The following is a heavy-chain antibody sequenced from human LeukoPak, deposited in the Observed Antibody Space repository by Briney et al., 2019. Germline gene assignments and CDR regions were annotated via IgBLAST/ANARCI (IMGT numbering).Heavy chain of an antibody. D-gene: IGHD4-17*01. CDR3: AKLDYGDYVDAFDI. J-gene: IGHJ3*02. V-gene: IGHV3-30*18. CDR2: ISYDGSNK. Sequence: GRSLRLSCAASGFTFSSYGMRWVRQAPGKGLEWVAVISYDGSNKYYADSVKGRFTISRDNSKNTLYLQMNSLRAEDAAVYYCAKLDYGDYVDAFDIWGQGTMVTVSS. CDR1: GFTFSSYG.